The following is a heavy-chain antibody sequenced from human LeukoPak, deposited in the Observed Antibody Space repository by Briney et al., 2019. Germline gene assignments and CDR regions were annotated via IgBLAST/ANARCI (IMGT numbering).Heavy chain of an antibody. CDR3: TYCSGGSCYWFDP. CDR1: GYTFTGYY. V-gene: IGHV1-2*02. Sequence: GASVKVSCKASGYTFTGYYMHWVRQAPGQGLEWMGWINPHSGGTNYAQKFQGRVTMTRDTSISTAYMELSRLRSDDTAVYYCTYCSGGSCYWFDPWGQGTLVTVSS. D-gene: IGHD2-15*01. J-gene: IGHJ5*02. CDR2: INPHSGGT.